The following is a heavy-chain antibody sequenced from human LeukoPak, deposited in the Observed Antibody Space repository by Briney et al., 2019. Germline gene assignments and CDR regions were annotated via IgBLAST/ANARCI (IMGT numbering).Heavy chain of an antibody. CDR1: GFTFSNSG. CDR3: GRANKEQKAAGGTDWFDP. D-gene: IGHD6-13*01. V-gene: IGHV3-33*01. Sequence: GGSPRLSCAAPGFTFSNSGMHSGRAAPGKGVEWVAVIWNDGKKTYYTESVKVRFTVSRDNYTNTLYLEMNSLRVEDTAVYYCGRANKEQKAAGGTDWFDPWGQGTLVVVSS. CDR2: IWNDGKKT. J-gene: IGHJ5*01.